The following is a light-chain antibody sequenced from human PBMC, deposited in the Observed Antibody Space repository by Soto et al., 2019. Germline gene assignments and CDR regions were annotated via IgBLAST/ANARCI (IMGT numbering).Light chain of an antibody. CDR3: QQYGSSPPST. Sequence: EVVLTQSPGTLSLSPGERATLSCRASESVTNNYLAWYQHKPGQAPRLLIYGTFDRATGIPDRFSGSGSGTDFTLTISRLEPEDFAVYYCQQYGSSPPSTFGQGTKLEIK. V-gene: IGKV3-20*01. CDR2: GTF. J-gene: IGKJ2*01. CDR1: ESVTNNY.